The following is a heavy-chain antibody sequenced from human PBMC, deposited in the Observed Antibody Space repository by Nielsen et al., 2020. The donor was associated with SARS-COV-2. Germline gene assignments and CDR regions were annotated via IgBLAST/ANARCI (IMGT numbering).Heavy chain of an antibody. Sequence: WIRQPPGKGLEWIGSIYYSGSTYYNPSLKSRVTISVDTSKNQFSLKLSSVTAADTAVYYCARVGVGYCSSTSCYEWSDYWGQGTLVTVSS. CDR2: IYYSGST. V-gene: IGHV4-39*07. J-gene: IGHJ4*02. D-gene: IGHD2-2*01. CDR3: ARVGVGYCSSTSCYEWSDY.